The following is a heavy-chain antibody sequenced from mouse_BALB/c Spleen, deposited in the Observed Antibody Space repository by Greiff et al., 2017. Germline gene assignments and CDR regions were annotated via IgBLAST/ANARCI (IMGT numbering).Heavy chain of an antibody. D-gene: IGHD2-1*01. V-gene: IGHV3-2*02. CDR1: GYSITSDYA. Sequence: EVKLVESGPGLVKPSQSLSLTCTVTGYSITSDYAWNWIRQFPGNKLEWMGYISYSGSTSYNPSLKSRISITRDTSKNQFFLQLNSVTTEDTATYYCARCGNWAWFAYWGQGTLVTVSA. J-gene: IGHJ3*01. CDR3: ARCGNWAWFAY. CDR2: ISYSGST.